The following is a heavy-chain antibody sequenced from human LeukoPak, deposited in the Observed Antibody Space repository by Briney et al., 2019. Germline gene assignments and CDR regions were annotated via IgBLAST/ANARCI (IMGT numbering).Heavy chain of an antibody. Sequence: GGPLRLSCAASGFTFSSYAMHWVRQAPGKGLEWVAVISYDGSNKYYADSVKGRFTISRDNSKNTLYLQMNSLRAEDTAVYYCARDPEDYGGIHHFDYWGQGTLVTVSS. J-gene: IGHJ4*02. D-gene: IGHD4-23*01. CDR2: ISYDGSNK. V-gene: IGHV3-30-3*01. CDR1: GFTFSSYA. CDR3: ARDPEDYGGIHHFDY.